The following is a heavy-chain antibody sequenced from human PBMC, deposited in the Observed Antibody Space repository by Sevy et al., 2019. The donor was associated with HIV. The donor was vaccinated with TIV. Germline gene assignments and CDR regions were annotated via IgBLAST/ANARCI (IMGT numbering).Heavy chain of an antibody. D-gene: IGHD2-21*02. Sequence: ASVKVSCKASGGTFSSYAISWVRQAPGQGLEWMGGIIPIFGTANYAQKFQGRVTITADESTSTAYMELSSLRSEDMAVYYCARSHIVVVTAHPLGYWGQGTLVTVSS. V-gene: IGHV1-69*13. J-gene: IGHJ4*02. CDR1: GGTFSSYA. CDR3: ARSHIVVVTAHPLGY. CDR2: IIPIFGTA.